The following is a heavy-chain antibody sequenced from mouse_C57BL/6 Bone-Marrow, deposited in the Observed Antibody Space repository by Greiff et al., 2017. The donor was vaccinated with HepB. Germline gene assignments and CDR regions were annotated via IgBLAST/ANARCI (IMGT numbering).Heavy chain of an antibody. J-gene: IGHJ1*03. D-gene: IGHD1-1*01. V-gene: IGHV2-2*01. CDR3: ARNYGYGSSYWYFDV. CDR2: IWSGGST. CDR1: GFSLTSYG. Sequence: QVQLQQSGPGLVQPSQSLSITCTVSGFSLTSYGVHWVRQSPGKGLEWLGVIWSGGSTDYNAAFISRLSISKDNSKSQDFFKMNSLQADDTAIYYCARNYGYGSSYWYFDVWGTGTTVTVSS.